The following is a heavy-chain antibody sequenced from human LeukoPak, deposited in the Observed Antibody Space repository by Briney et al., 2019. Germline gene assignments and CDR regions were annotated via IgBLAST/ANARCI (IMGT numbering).Heavy chain of an antibody. J-gene: IGHJ5*02. CDR3: ARDTSNYGGNSVFDP. V-gene: IGHV4-4*07. CDR1: GGSISSYY. D-gene: IGHD4-23*01. CDR2: IYTSGST. Sequence: SETLSLTCTVSGGSISSYYWSWIRQPAGKGLEWIGRIYTSGSTNYNPSLKSRITMSIDTSKNQFSLKLSSVTAADTAVYYCARDTSNYGGNSVFDPWGQGILVTVSS.